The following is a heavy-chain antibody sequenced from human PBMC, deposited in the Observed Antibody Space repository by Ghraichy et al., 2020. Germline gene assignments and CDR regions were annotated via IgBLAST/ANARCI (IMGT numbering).Heavy chain of an antibody. J-gene: IGHJ6*03. Sequence: GGSLRLSCAASGFTFSSYSMNWVRQAPGKGLEWVSSISSSSSYIYYADSVKGRFTISRDNAKNSLYLQMNSLRAEDTAVYYCAREGYSYGFYYYYMDVWGKGTTVTVSS. CDR1: GFTFSSYS. CDR3: AREGYSYGFYYYYMDV. V-gene: IGHV3-21*01. D-gene: IGHD5-18*01. CDR2: ISSSSSYI.